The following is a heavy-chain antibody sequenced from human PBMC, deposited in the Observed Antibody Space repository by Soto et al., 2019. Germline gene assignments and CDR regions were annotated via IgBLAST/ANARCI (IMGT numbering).Heavy chain of an antibody. V-gene: IGHV1-18*01. J-gene: IGHJ5*02. Sequence: ASVKVSCKASGGTFSSYAISWVRQAPGQGLEWMGWISAYNGNTNYAQKLQGRVTMTTDTSTSTAYMELRSLRSDDPAVYYCARIVGADRRWFDAWGQGALVTVSA. D-gene: IGHD1-26*01. CDR1: GGTFSSYA. CDR3: ARIVGADRRWFDA. CDR2: ISAYNGNT.